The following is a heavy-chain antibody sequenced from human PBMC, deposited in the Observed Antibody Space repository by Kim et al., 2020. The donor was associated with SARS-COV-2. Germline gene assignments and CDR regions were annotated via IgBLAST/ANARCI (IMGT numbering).Heavy chain of an antibody. CDR1: GYTFTSYG. V-gene: IGHV1-18*01. CDR3: ARDAISGWTAGYWFDP. J-gene: IGHJ5*02. CDR2: ISAYNGNT. Sequence: ASVKVSCKASGYTFTSYGISWVRQAPGQGLEWMGWISAYNGNTNYAQKLQGRVTMTTDTSTSTAYMELRSLRSDDTAVYYCARDAISGWTAGYWFDPWGQGTLVTVSS. D-gene: IGHD6-19*01.